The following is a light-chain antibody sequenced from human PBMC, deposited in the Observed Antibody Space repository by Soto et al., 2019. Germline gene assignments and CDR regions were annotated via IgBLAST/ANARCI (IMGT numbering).Light chain of an antibody. J-gene: IGLJ3*02. CDR1: SSGIGSHNF. V-gene: IGLV2-23*02. Sequence: QSALTQPASVSGSPGQSITISCTGTSSGIGSHNFVSWYQQRPGKAPKLMIFEVTKRPSGVSNRFSASKSGNTASLTSSGVHAEDEADYYCCSYAGNTTWVFGGGTKLTVL. CDR3: CSYAGNTTWV. CDR2: EVT.